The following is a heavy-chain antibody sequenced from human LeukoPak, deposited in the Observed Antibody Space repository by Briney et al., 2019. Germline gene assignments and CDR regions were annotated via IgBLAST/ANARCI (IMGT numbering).Heavy chain of an antibody. CDR2: INHSGGST. V-gene: IGHV3-23*01. D-gene: IGHD2-15*01. Sequence: HPSETLTLTCAASGVTFSSYAVSWVRQAPGKGLDWVSTINHSGGSTYYADPVKGLSTASRDTTKHALFMPMNSLAADETAVYYCAKEREAYCSGGSCYSVWDYWGQGTRATVSA. CDR3: AKEREAYCSGGSCYSVWDY. J-gene: IGHJ4*02. CDR1: GVTFSSYA.